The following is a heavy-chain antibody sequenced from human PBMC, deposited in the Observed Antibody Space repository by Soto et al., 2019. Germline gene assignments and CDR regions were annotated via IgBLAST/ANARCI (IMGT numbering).Heavy chain of an antibody. CDR2: FYPGDSDA. D-gene: IGHD2-21*01. CDR1: GYRFTNYW. J-gene: IGHJ6*02. CDR3: ARHMDCSGRDCSPGYYYGMDV. V-gene: IGHV5-51*01. Sequence: GESLKIFCKGSGYRFTNYWIAWVRQMPGQGLEWMGVFYPGDSDARYNPSLEGQVTFSANKSISTAYLQWSSLKASDTAMYYCARHMDCSGRDCSPGYYYGMDVWGQGTTVTVSS.